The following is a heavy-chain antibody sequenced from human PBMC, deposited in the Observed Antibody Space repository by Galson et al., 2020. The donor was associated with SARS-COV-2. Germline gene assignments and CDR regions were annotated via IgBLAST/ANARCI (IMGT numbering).Heavy chain of an antibody. Sequence: YAQKFQGRVTITADKSTSTAYMELSSLRSEDTAVYYCARGQIAAAGTDWYFDLWGRGTLVTVSS. CDR3: ARGQIAAAGTDWYFDL. J-gene: IGHJ2*01. D-gene: IGHD6-13*01. V-gene: IGHV1-69*04.